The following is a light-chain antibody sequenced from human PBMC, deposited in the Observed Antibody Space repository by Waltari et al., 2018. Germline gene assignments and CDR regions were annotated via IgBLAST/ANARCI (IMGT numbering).Light chain of an antibody. CDR2: GNS. J-gene: IGLJ1*01. V-gene: IGLV1-40*01. CDR3: QSYDSSLSGYV. Sequence: QSVLTQPPSVSGAPGQRVTISCTGSSSNIGAGYDVHWYQQLPGTAPKLLIYGNSNRPPGAPARFSGSKSGPSASLAITGLQAEDEADYYCQSYDSSLSGYVFGTGTKVTVL. CDR1: SSNIGAGYD.